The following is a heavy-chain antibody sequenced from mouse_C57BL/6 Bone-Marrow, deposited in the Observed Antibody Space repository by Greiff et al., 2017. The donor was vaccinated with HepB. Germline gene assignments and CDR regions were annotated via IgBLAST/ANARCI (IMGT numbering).Heavy chain of an antibody. CDR3: ARDWGYFDY. Sequence: VQLQQSGAELAKPGASVKLSCKASGYTFTSYWMHWVKQRPGQGLEWIGVIDPSDSYTNYNQKFKGKATLTVDTSSSTAYMQLSSLTSEDSAVYYCARDWGYFDYWGQGTTLTVSS. V-gene: IGHV1-59*01. J-gene: IGHJ2*01. D-gene: IGHD4-1*01. CDR2: IDPSDSYT. CDR1: GYTFTSYW.